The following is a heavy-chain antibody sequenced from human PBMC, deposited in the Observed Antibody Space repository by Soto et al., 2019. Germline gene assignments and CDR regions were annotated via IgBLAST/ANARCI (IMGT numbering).Heavy chain of an antibody. D-gene: IGHD2-8*02. Sequence: PGGSLRLSCAVSGLTFSNYWMHWVRQAPGKGLVWVSRIKSDGSGTRYADSVKGRFTVSTDTAKNTLYLQMNRLRVEDTAVYYCENSYWPLRNYWGAGMPVTVSS. CDR3: ENSYWPLRNY. V-gene: IGHV3-74*01. CDR1: GLTFSNYW. CDR2: IKSDGSGT. J-gene: IGHJ4*02.